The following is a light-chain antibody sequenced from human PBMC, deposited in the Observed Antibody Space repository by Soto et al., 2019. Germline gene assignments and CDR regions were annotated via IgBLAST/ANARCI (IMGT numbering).Light chain of an antibody. CDR2: AAT. V-gene: IGKV3-20*01. CDR1: QSVADSY. Sequence: EVVLTQSPGTLSLSPGERATLSCRASQSVADSYLAWYQQKPGRAPRLLFYAATRRATGIPDRFSGSGSGTDFTLTISSPQPEDFATYYCQQTYSTPPTFGQGTTLEIK. CDR3: QQTYSTPPT. J-gene: IGKJ2*01.